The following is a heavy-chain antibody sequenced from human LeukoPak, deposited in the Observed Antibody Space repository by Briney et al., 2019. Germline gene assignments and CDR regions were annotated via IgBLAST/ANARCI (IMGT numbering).Heavy chain of an antibody. Sequence: PGGSLRLSCAASGFTFSSYEMNWVRQAPGKGLEWVSYISSSGSPIYYAGSVKGRFTISRDNAKNSLYLQMNSLRAEDTALYYCARERQSAAPDYYFDSWGQGTLVTVSS. CDR1: GFTFSSYE. J-gene: IGHJ4*02. D-gene: IGHD6-13*01. CDR2: ISSSGSPI. CDR3: ARERQSAAPDYYFDS. V-gene: IGHV3-48*03.